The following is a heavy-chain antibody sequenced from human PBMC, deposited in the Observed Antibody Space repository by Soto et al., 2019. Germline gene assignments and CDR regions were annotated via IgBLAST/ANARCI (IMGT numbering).Heavy chain of an antibody. J-gene: IGHJ5*02. Sequence: GGSLRLSCAASGFTFSSYSMNWVRQAPGKGLEWVSYISSSSSTIYYADSVKGRFTISRDNAKNSLYLQMNSLRDEDTAVYYCARPSSAGELGGFDPWGQGTLVTVSS. CDR1: GFTFSSYS. CDR3: ARPSSAGELGGFDP. V-gene: IGHV3-48*02. D-gene: IGHD3-10*01. CDR2: ISSSSSTI.